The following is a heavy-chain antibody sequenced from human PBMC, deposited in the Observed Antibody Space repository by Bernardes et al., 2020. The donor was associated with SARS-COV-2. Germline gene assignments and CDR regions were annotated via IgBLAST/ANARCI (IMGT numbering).Heavy chain of an antibody. J-gene: IGHJ4*02. Sequence: GGSLRLSFAASGFTFRNYGMNWVRQAPGKGLEWVPFIFTRGEAKYYADSVRGRFTISRDNAKDSLSLEMHSLRTEDTAVYYCARDRGYSLGSLSLDYWGQGTLVTVSS. V-gene: IGHV3-21*01. CDR1: GFTFRNYG. D-gene: IGHD3-10*01. CDR2: IFTRGEAK. CDR3: ARDRGYSLGSLSLDY.